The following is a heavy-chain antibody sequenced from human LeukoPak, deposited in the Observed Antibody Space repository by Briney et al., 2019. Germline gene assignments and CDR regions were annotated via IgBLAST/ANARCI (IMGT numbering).Heavy chain of an antibody. J-gene: IGHJ4*02. D-gene: IGHD3-22*01. CDR1: GGSFSGYY. CDR3: ARVVYYYDSSGIDY. CDR2: INHSGST. V-gene: IGHV4-34*01. Sequence: SETLSLTCAVYGGSFSGYYWNWIRQPPGKGLEWSGEINHSGSTNYNPSLKSRVTISVDTSKNQFSLKLSSVTAADTAVYYCARVVYYYDSSGIDYWGQGTLVTVSS.